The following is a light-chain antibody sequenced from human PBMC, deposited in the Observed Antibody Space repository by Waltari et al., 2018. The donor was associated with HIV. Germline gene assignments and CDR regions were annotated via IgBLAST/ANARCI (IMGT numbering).Light chain of an antibody. V-gene: IGLV2-23*02. J-gene: IGLJ1*01. CDR3: CSYAGSSTYV. Sequence: QSALTQPAPVSGSPGQSITISCTGPSRDVGSYNLVSWYQQHPGKAPQLMIYGVSKPPSGVSNSFSGSKSGNTAFLTISGLRAEDEADYYCCSYAGSSTYVFGTGTKVTVL. CDR1: SRDVGSYNL. CDR2: GVS.